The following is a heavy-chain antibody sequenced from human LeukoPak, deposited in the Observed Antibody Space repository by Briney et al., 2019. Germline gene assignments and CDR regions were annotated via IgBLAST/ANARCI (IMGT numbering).Heavy chain of an antibody. V-gene: IGHV4-59*12. CDR2: IYYTGYT. J-gene: IGHJ4*02. CDR1: GGSISSYY. D-gene: IGHD3-10*01. CDR3: AREVESGGNYYGSGSYIPHY. Sequence: KASETLSLTCTVSGGSISSYYWSWIRQPPGKGLEWIGNIYYTGYTNYNPSLKSRVTISVDTSKNQFSLKLSSVTAADTAVYYCAREVESGGNYYGSGSYIPHYWGQGTLVTVSS.